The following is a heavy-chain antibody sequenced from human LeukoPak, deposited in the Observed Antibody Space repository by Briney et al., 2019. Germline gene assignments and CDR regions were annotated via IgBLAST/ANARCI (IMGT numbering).Heavy chain of an antibody. D-gene: IGHD2-2*01. CDR2: IYYSGST. CDR3: ARDLLYCSSTSCHNNWFDP. CDR1: GRSISGGDYY. J-gene: IGHJ5*02. V-gene: IGHV4-30-4*08. Sequence: SETLSLTCTVSGRSISGGDYYWSWIRQPPGKGREWIWYIYYSGSTYYNPCLKSRVTISVDTSKNQFSLTLSSVTAADTAVYYCARDLLYCSSTSCHNNWFDPWGQGTLVTVSS.